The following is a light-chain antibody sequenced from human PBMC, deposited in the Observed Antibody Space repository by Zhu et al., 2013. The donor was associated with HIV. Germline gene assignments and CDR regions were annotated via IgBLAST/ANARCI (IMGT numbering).Light chain of an antibody. Sequence: PGERATLSCRAGQSVSSDLAWYQQKPGQAPRLLIYDASNRATGIPARFSGSGSGTDFTLTISRLEPEDFAVYYCQQFGSSPLTFGGGTNVELK. V-gene: IGKV3-20*01. J-gene: IGKJ4*01. CDR3: QQFGSSPLT. CDR2: DAS. CDR1: QSVSSD.